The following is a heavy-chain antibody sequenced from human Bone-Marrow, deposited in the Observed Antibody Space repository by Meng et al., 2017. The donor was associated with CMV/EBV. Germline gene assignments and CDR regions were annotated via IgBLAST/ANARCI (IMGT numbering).Heavy chain of an antibody. CDR1: GFTFSSYG. Sequence: GESLKIPCAASGFTFSSYGMHWVRQAPGKGLEWVAFIRSDGSNKYYADSVKGRFTISRDNSKNTLYLQMNSLRAEDTAVYYCAKGSSPLLRYYFDYWGQGTLVTVSS. V-gene: IGHV3-30*02. D-gene: IGHD6-6*01. J-gene: IGHJ4*02. CDR3: AKGSSPLLRYYFDY. CDR2: IRSDGSNK.